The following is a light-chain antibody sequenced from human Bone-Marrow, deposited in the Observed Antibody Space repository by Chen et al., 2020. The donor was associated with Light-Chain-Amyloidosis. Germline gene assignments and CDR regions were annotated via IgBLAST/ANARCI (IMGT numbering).Light chain of an antibody. J-gene: IGLJ2*01. CDR3: QSADSSGTYEVI. Sequence: SYELTQPPSVSVSPGPTARITCSGDDLPTKYAYWYHQKPGQAPVLVIHRDTERPSGISERFSGSSAGTTATLTISGVQAEHEADYHCQSADSSGTYEVIFGGGTKLTVL. CDR2: RDT. V-gene: IGLV3-25*03. CDR1: DLPTKY.